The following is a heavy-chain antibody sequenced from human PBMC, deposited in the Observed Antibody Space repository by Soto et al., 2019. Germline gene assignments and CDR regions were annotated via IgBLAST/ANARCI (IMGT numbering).Heavy chain of an antibody. J-gene: IGHJ4*02. D-gene: IGHD1-7*01. CDR2: ISYDGSNK. Sequence: QVQLVESGGGVVQPGRSLRLSCAASGFTFSSYAMHWVRHAPGKGLEWVAVISYDGSNKYYADSVKGRFTISRDNSKNTLYLQMNSLRAEDTAVYYCAREYGITGTTFDYWGQGTLVTVSS. V-gene: IGHV3-30-3*01. CDR3: AREYGITGTTFDY. CDR1: GFTFSSYA.